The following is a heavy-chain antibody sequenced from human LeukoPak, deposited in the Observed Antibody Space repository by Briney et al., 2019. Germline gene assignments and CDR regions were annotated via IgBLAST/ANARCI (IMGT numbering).Heavy chain of an antibody. CDR1: GFSFSNYW. D-gene: IGHD6-13*01. Sequence: GGSLRLSCAASGFSFSNYWMTWVRQTPGQGPEFLANIKPTGSETYYVDPVKGRFTISRDNANSLLFLQMDSLRGEDTAGYHCGRFGYEAAVDLWGRGTLVTVSS. V-gene: IGHV3-7*01. CDR3: GRFGYEAAVDL. CDR2: IKPTGSET. J-gene: IGHJ4*02.